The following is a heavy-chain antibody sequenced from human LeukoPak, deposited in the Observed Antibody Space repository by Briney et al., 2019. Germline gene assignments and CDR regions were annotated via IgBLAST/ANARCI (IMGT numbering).Heavy chain of an antibody. Sequence: PSETLSLTSAVHGGSFSGYYWSWIRQPLGKGLEWIGEINHSGSTTYNPSLQSRVTISVDTSKNQFSLKLSSVTAADTAVYYCARGPSNLYYYDSSGYETFDYWGQGTLVTVSS. V-gene: IGHV4-34*01. CDR3: ARGPSNLYYYDSSGYETFDY. J-gene: IGHJ4*02. D-gene: IGHD3-22*01. CDR2: INHSGST. CDR1: GGSFSGYY.